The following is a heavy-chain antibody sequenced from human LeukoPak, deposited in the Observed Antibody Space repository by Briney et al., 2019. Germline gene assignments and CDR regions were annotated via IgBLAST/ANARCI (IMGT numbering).Heavy chain of an antibody. D-gene: IGHD6-13*01. V-gene: IGHV4-59*01. J-gene: IGHJ6*02. CDR3: ARGVSSSWYPNYYYYYGMDV. CDR2: IDYSGST. Sequence: PSETLSLTCTVSGGSISSYYWSGIRQPPGKGLQWIGNIDYSGSTNYKSSLKSRVTITIDTSKSQFSLKLRAMTAADAAVYYCARGVSSSWYPNYYYYYGMDVWGQGTTVTVSS. CDR1: GGSISSYY.